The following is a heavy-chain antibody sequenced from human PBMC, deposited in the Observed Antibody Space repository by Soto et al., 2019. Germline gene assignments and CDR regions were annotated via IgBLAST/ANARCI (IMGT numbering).Heavy chain of an antibody. V-gene: IGHV4-39*01. CDR2: IYYSGST. D-gene: IGHD2-21*01. CDR1: GGSISSSSYY. CDR3: ARLHISRHYYFDY. J-gene: IGHJ4*02. Sequence: ASETLSLTCTVSGGSISSSSYYWGWIRQPPGKGLEWIGSIYYSGSTYFNPSLKSRVTISVDTSKNQFSLKLSSVTAADTAVYYCARLHISRHYYFDYWGQGTLVTVSS.